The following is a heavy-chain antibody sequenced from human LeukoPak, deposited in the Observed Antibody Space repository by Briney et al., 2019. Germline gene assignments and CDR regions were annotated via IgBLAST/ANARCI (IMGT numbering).Heavy chain of an antibody. CDR1: GYTLTSYG. CDR3: ARGPDITILGVVTYIFDC. CDR2: ISAYNGDT. V-gene: IGHV1-18*01. D-gene: IGHD3-3*01. J-gene: IGHJ4*02. Sequence: ASVKVSCKASGYTLTSYGISWVRQAPGQGLEWMGWISAYNGDTNYAQKLQGRVTTTTDTSTSTAYMELRSLRSDDTAVYYCARGPDITILGVVTYIFDCWGQGTLVTVSS.